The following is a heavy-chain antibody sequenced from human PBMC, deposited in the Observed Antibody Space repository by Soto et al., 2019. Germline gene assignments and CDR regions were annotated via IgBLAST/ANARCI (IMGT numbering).Heavy chain of an antibody. Sequence: SETLSLTCAVYGGSFSGYYWSWIRQPPGKGLEWIGEINHSGSTNYNPSLKSRVTISVDTSKNQCSLKLSSVTAADTAVYYCARGRRGVIITNINWFDPWGQGTLVTVSS. V-gene: IGHV4-34*01. J-gene: IGHJ5*02. D-gene: IGHD3-10*01. CDR3: ARGRRGVIITNINWFDP. CDR1: GGSFSGYY. CDR2: INHSGST.